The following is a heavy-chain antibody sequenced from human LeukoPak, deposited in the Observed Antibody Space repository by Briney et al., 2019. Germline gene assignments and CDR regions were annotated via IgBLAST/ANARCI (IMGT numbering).Heavy chain of an antibody. Sequence: GGSLRLSCAASGFTFRTYAMSWVRQAPGKGLEWIGFIRSKTYGGTTEYAASVNGRFTISRDDSKSIAYLQMNSLKTEDTAVYYCTRTYSSSWSWYFDYWGQGTLVTVSS. CDR2: IRSKTYGGTT. D-gene: IGHD6-13*01. J-gene: IGHJ4*02. CDR3: TRTYSSSWSWYFDY. CDR1: GFTFRTYA. V-gene: IGHV3-49*04.